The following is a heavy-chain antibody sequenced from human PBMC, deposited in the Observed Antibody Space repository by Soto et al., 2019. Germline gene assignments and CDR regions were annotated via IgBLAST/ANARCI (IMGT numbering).Heavy chain of an antibody. CDR2: IIYDGSTK. CDR1: GFTFSSYG. V-gene: IGHV3-30*18. D-gene: IGHD3-10*01. Sequence: QVQLVESGGGVVQPGRSLRLSCAASGFTFSSYGMHWVRQAPGKGLEWLAVIIYDGSTKYYADSVKGRFTISRDNSKSTLYLQMNSLRAEDTAVYYCAKDRMGAGVRGYFDYWGQGTRVTVSS. CDR3: AKDRMGAGVRGYFDY. J-gene: IGHJ4*02.